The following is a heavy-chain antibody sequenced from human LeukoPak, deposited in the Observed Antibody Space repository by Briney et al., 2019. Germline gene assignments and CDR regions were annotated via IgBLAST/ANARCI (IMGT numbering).Heavy chain of an antibody. CDR3: ARGGYYAASVR. J-gene: IGHJ4*02. D-gene: IGHD3-3*01. CDR2: IFSNGGDT. CDR1: GLTFSSHA. V-gene: IGHV3-64*02. Sequence: GGSLRLSCAASGLTFSSHAMHWVRQAPGKGLEYVSDIFSNGGDTYYADSVRGRFTISRDNYKHTVYLQMGSLRPEDTAVYYCARGGYYAASVRWGQGALGIVSA.